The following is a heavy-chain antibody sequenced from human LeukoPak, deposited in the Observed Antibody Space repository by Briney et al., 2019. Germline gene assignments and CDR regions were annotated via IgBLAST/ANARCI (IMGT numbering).Heavy chain of an antibody. CDR3: ARDSPRDYYDSSGYYYYAFDI. J-gene: IGHJ3*02. V-gene: IGHV4-4*07. Sequence: PSETLSLTCTVSGGSISSYYWSWIRQPAGKGLEWIGRIYTSASTNYNPSLKSRVTMSVDTSKNQFSLKLSSVTAADTAVYYCARDSPRDYYDSSGYYYYAFDIWGQGTMATVSS. D-gene: IGHD3-22*01. CDR2: IYTSAST. CDR1: GGSISSYY.